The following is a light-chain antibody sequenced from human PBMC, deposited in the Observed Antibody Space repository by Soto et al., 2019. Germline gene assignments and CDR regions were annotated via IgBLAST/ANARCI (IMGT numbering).Light chain of an antibody. CDR3: QTWAAGIPV. Sequence: QPVLTQSPSASASLGASVKLTCTLSSGHSRYAIAWHQQQPEKGPRYLMTFNSDGSHSKGDGIPDRFSGSSSGAERYLTISSLQSEDEADYYCQTWAAGIPVFGGGTKLTVL. CDR2: FNSDGSH. CDR1: SGHSRYA. V-gene: IGLV4-69*01. J-gene: IGLJ2*01.